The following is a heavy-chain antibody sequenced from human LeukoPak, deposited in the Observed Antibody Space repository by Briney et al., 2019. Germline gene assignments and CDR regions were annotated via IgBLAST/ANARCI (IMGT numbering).Heavy chain of an antibody. CDR2: ISSSGGST. J-gene: IGHJ4*02. CDR3: AKEYDFWSGYYAAFDY. D-gene: IGHD3-3*01. CDR1: GGTFSSYA. V-gene: IGHV3-23*01. Sequence: GASVKVSCKASGGTFSSYAMSWVRQAPGRGLEWVSDISSSGGSTFYADSVKGRFSISRDNSKNTLYLQMNSLRVEDTAVYYCAKEYDFWSGYYAAFDYWGQGTLVTVSS.